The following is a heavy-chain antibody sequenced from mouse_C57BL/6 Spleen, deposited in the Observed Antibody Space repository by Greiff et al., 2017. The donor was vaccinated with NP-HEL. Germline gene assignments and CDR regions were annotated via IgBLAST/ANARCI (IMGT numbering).Heavy chain of an antibody. D-gene: IGHD3-2*02. CDR3: ARNSGYVGWFAY. CDR1: GYAFSSYW. CDR2: IYPGDGDT. V-gene: IGHV1-80*01. Sequence: VQLQESGAELVKPGASVKISCKASGYAFSSYWMNWVKQRPGKGLEWIGQIYPGDGDTNYNGKFKGKATLTADKSSSTAYMQLSSLTSEDSAVYFCARNSGYVGWFAYWGQGTLVTVSA. J-gene: IGHJ3*01.